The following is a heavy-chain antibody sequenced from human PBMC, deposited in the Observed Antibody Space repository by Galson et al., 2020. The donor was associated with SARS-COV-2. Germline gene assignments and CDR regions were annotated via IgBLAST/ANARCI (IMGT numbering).Heavy chain of an antibody. V-gene: IGHV3-48*01. J-gene: IGHJ4*02. CDR1: GFTFSSYS. Sequence: GGSLRLSCAASGFTFSSYSMNWVRQAPGKGLEWVAYISNSSRTIYYADSVKGRFTISRENAKNSLYLHMNSLRADDTAVYYCARPSSLDYWGQGTLVTVSS. CDR2: ISNSSRTI. D-gene: IGHD6-13*01. CDR3: ARPSSLDY.